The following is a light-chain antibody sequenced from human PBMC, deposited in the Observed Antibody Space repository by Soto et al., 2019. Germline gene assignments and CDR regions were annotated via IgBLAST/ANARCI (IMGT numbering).Light chain of an antibody. Sequence: SVVTQPAPLSGSPGQAGPISCTGTSREFGGYNYVSWYQQNAGKAPKLTIYDVSNRPSGVSDRFSGSKSGNTASLTISGLQAEDEADYYCSSYTSGTTRYVFGTGTKVTVL. V-gene: IGLV2-14*03. CDR1: SREFGGYNY. CDR3: SSYTSGTTRYV. CDR2: DVS. J-gene: IGLJ1*01.